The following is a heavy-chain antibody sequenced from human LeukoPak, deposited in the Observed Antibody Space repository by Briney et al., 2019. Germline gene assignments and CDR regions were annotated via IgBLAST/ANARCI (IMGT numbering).Heavy chain of an antibody. Sequence: ASVRVSCKASGYTFISYGISWVRQAPGQGLEWMGWISAYDGKTNYAQNVQGRLTMTTDTSTSTVYMELSSLRSEDTAVYYCARCGSSWSDNWFDPWGQGTLVTVSS. CDR2: ISAYDGKT. V-gene: IGHV1-18*01. CDR1: GYTFISYG. D-gene: IGHD6-13*01. CDR3: ARCGSSWSDNWFDP. J-gene: IGHJ5*02.